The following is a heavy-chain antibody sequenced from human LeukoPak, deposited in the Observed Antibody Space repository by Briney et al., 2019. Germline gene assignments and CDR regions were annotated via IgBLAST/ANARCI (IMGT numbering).Heavy chain of an antibody. CDR1: GYTFTSYG. D-gene: IGHD2-2*01. J-gene: IGHJ5*02. CDR2: ISAHNGKT. Sequence: AASVKVSCKASGYTFTSYGITWVRQAPGQGLEWMGWISAHNGKTNYAQKFQGRVTVTTDTYTRTAYMELRSLRSDDTAVYYCARGDVVVSAAVRFGPWGQGTLVTVSS. V-gene: IGHV1-18*01. CDR3: ARGDVVVSAAVRFGP.